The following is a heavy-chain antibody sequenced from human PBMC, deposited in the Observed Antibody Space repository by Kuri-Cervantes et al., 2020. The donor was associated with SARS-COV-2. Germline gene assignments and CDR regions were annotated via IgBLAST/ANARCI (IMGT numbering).Heavy chain of an antibody. D-gene: IGHD6-13*01. CDR2: INPSGDRT. J-gene: IGHJ4*02. Sequence: ASVKVSCKASGYSFTSYYMHWVRQAPGEGLEWMGVINPSGDRTTYAQKFQGRVTMTRDTSTSTVYMELSSLRSEDTAIYYCARDLGEQLEADYWAQGTPVNVSS. CDR3: ARDLGEQLEADY. V-gene: IGHV1-46*01. CDR1: GYSFTSYY.